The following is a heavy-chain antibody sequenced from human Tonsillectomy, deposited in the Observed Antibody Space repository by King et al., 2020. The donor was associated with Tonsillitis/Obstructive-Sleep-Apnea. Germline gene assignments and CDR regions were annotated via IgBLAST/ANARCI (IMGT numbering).Heavy chain of an antibody. D-gene: IGHD4-17*01. CDR1: GYTFTAYY. V-gene: IGHV1-2*02. CDR2: INPNSGGT. Sequence: HVQLVQSGAEVKKPGASVKVSCQASGYTFTAYYMHWVRQAPGQGLEWMGWINPNSGGTNYAQKFQGRVTMTRDTSISTAYMELSRLRSDDTALYYCARVGFDGDYAWDYWGQGTLVTVSA. J-gene: IGHJ4*02. CDR3: ARVGFDGDYAWDY.